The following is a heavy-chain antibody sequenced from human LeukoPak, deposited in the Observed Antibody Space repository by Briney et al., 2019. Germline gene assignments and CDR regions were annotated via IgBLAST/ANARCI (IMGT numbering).Heavy chain of an antibody. CDR1: GGSFSGYY. V-gene: IGHV4-4*07. Sequence: SETLSLTCAVYGGSFSGYYWSWIRQPAGKGLEWIGRIYTSGSTNYNPSLKSRVTMSVDTSKNQFSLKLSSVTAADTAVYYCARDWATVTTAGAFDIWGQGTMVTVSS. D-gene: IGHD4-17*01. CDR2: IYTSGST. CDR3: ARDWATVTTAGAFDI. J-gene: IGHJ3*02.